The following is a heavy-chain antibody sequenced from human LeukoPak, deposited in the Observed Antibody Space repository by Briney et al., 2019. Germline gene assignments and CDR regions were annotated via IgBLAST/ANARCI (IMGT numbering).Heavy chain of an antibody. CDR3: ARLGGGSSWSNFDF. Sequence: ASVKVSCKASGYTFTGYYIHWVRQAPGQGLEWMGWISPNSGATNYAQNFQARVTMTGDTSISTAYMELSSLRSDDTAVYYCARLGGGSSWSNFDFWGQGNLVTVSS. V-gene: IGHV1-2*02. CDR1: GYTFTGYY. J-gene: IGHJ4*02. D-gene: IGHD6-13*01. CDR2: ISPNSGAT.